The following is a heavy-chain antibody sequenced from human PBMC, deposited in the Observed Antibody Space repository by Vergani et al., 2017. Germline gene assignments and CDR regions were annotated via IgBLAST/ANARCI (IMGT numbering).Heavy chain of an antibody. D-gene: IGHD2-2*01. CDR3: ARDPDIVVVPAAPYYYYYYGMDV. CDR2: IIPILGIA. Sequence: QVQLVQSGAEVKKPGSSVKVSCKASGGTFSSYTISWVRQAPGQGLEWMGRIIPILGIANYAQKFQGRVTITADKSTSTAYMELSSLRSEDTAVYYCARDPDIVVVPAAPYYYYYYGMDVWGQGP. J-gene: IGHJ6*02. V-gene: IGHV1-69*08. CDR1: GGTFSSYT.